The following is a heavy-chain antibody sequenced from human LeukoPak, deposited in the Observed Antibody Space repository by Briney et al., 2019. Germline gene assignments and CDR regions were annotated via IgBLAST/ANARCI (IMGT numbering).Heavy chain of an antibody. Sequence: GGSLRLSCAASRFTFNDYAMHRVRQAPGKGLEWVSAVNWKGDVIGYADSVKGRFTISRDNAKNSLYLQMNSLRTEDTAMYYCAKGLNSISFSFDYWGQGTLVTVSS. CDR1: RFTFNDYA. CDR2: VNWKGDVI. D-gene: IGHD2/OR15-2a*01. CDR3: AKGLNSISFSFDY. V-gene: IGHV3-9*01. J-gene: IGHJ4*02.